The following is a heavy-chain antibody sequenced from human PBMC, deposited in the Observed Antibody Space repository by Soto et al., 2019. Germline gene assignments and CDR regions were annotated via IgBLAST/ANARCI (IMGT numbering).Heavy chain of an antibody. J-gene: IGHJ4*02. D-gene: IGHD1-26*01. CDR3: AREVGATSAAPSDFDY. CDR2: IYYSGST. CDR1: SGSISSSNW. Sequence: SETLSLTCAVSSGSISSSNWWSWVRQPPGKGLEWIGYIYYSGSTYYNPSLKSRVTISVDTSKNQFSLKLSSVTAADTAVYYCAREVGATSAAPSDFDYWGQGTLVTVSS. V-gene: IGHV4-4*02.